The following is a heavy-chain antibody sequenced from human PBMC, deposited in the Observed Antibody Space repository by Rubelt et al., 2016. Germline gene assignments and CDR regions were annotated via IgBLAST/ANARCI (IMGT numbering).Heavy chain of an antibody. CDR3: ARGTAAGPFDY. CDR1: GGTFSSYD. J-gene: IGHJ4*02. V-gene: IGHV1-69*01. D-gene: IGHD6-13*01. CDR2: SIPIFGTA. Sequence: QVQLVQSGAEVKKPGSSVKVSCKASGGTFSSYDISWVRQAPGQGLEWMGGSIPIFGTANDAQEVQGRVRVTADESTSTAYMELSSLRSEDTAVYYCARGTAAGPFDYWGQGTLVTVSS.